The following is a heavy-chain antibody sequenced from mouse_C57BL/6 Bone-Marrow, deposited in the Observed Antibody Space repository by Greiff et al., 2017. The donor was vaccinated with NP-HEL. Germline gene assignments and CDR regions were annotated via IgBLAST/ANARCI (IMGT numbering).Heavy chain of an antibody. D-gene: IGHD1-1*01. Sequence: EVKLMESGGGLVQPGGSLSLSCAASGFTFTDYYMSWVRQPPGKALEWLGFIRNKANGYTTEYSASVKGRFTISRDNSQSILYLQMNALRAEDSATYYCARYYGSSYYAMDYGGQGTSVTVSS. J-gene: IGHJ4*01. CDR1: GFTFTDYY. CDR2: IRNKANGYTT. CDR3: ARYYGSSYYAMDY. V-gene: IGHV7-3*01.